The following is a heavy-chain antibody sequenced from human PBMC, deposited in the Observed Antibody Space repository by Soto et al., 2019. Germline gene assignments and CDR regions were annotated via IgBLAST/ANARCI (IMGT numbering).Heavy chain of an antibody. CDR1: GYTFTTYS. CDR3: ARDPQGYCSGGGCYDLDY. CDR2: INPSGGST. Sequence: ASVKVSCKASGYTFTTYSMHWLRQAPGQGLEWMGIINPSGGSTTYAQKFQGRVTMTRDTSTSTVYMQLSSLRSGDTAVYYCARDPQGYCSGGGCYDLDYWGQGTLVTVSS. V-gene: IGHV1-46*01. D-gene: IGHD2-15*01. J-gene: IGHJ4*02.